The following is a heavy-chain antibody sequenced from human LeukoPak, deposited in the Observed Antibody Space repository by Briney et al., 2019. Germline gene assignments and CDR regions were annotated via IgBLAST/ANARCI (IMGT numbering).Heavy chain of an antibody. V-gene: IGHV3-23*01. J-gene: IGHJ3*02. CDR2: ISRGGDST. Sequence: QAGGSLRLSCAASGFTFTSYAMNWVRQAPGKGLEWVSSISRGGDSTYYADSVKGRFTISRDNAKNSLYLQMNSLRAEDTAVYYCARGMSSGRYAVDIWGQGTMVTVSS. CDR3: ARGMSSGRYAVDI. CDR1: GFTFTSYA. D-gene: IGHD6-19*01.